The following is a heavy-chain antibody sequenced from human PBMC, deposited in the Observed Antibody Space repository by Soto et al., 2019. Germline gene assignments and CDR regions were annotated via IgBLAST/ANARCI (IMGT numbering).Heavy chain of an antibody. V-gene: IGHV3-13*01. D-gene: IGHD6-6*01. J-gene: IGHJ6*02. CDR1: GFTFSSYD. Sequence: GGSLRLSCAASGFTFSSYDMHWVRQATGKGLEWVSAIGTAGDTYYPGSVKGRFTISRENAKNSLYLQMNSLRAEDTAVYYCARDRKEYSSFYYYYYGMDVWGQGTTVTVSS. CDR3: ARDRKEYSSFYYYYYGMDV. CDR2: IGTAGDT.